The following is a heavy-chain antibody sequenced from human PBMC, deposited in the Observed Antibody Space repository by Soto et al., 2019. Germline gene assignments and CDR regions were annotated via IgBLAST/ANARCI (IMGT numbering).Heavy chain of an antibody. D-gene: IGHD7-27*01. V-gene: IGHV3-74*01. J-gene: IGHJ4*02. CDR2: ISGDGSST. CDR1: GFTFSNYW. CDR3: ARGNWGIDY. Sequence: EVQLVESGGGLVQPGGSLRLSCAASGFTFSNYWMHWVRQAPGKGLVWVSRISGDGSSTTYADSEKGRFTISRDNAKNTLYLQMNSLRAEDTAVYYCARGNWGIDYWGQGTLVTVSS.